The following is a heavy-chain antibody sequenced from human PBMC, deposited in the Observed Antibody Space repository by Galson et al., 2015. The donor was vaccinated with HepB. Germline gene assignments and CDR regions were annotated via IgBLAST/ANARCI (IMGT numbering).Heavy chain of an antibody. CDR3: ARMLYGDFVTYFDY. Sequence: PALVKPTPTLTLTCTFSGFSLSTSGMCVSWIRQPPGKALEWLALLRWDDDKYYNTSLKTRLTISKDTSKNLVVLTMTNMDPVDTATYYCARMLYGDFVTYFDYWGQGTPVSVSS. J-gene: IGHJ4*02. D-gene: IGHD4-17*01. CDR1: GFSLSTSGMC. CDR2: LRWDDDK. V-gene: IGHV2-70*01.